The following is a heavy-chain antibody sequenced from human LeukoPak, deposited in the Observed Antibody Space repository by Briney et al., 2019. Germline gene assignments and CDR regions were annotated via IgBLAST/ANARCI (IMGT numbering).Heavy chain of an antibody. CDR2: MNPNSGNT. J-gene: IGHJ3*02. D-gene: IGHD3-22*01. CDR1: GYTFTSYD. Sequence: ASVKVSCKASGYTFTSYDINWVGQATGQGLEWMGWMNPNSGNTGYAQKFQGRVTMTRNTSISTAYMELSSLRSEDTAVYYCASAGHYYDSSGYYHDAFDIWGQGTMVTVSS. V-gene: IGHV1-8*01. CDR3: ASAGHYYDSSGYYHDAFDI.